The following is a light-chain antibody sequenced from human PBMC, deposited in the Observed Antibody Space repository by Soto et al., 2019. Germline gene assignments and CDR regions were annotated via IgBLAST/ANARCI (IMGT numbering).Light chain of an antibody. CDR2: DAS. V-gene: IGKV3-15*01. J-gene: IGKJ1*01. Sequence: ILMTQSPATLSVSPGERATLSCRASQSVSNALAWYQQKPGQAPRLLIYDASPRATGIPARFSGSGSGTEFTLTIRGLQSEDFAVYYCQQYNYWPPWTFGQGTKGEIK. CDR3: QQYNYWPPWT. CDR1: QSVSNA.